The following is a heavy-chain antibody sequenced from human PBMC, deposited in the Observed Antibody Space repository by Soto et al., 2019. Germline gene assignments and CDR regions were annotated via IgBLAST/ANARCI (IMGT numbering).Heavy chain of an antibody. V-gene: IGHV4-59*12. D-gene: IGHD1-7*01. CDR1: GGSISSYY. CDR3: ARELELYGLDV. Sequence: SETLSLTCTVSGGSISSYYWSWIRQPPGKGLEWIGYIYYSGSTNYNPSLKSRVTISVDTSKNQFSLKLSSVTAADTAVYYCARELELYGLDVGGQGTTVTVSS. J-gene: IGHJ6*02. CDR2: IYYSGST.